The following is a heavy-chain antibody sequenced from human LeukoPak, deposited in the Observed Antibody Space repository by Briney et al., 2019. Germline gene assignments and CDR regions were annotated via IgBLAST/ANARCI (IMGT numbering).Heavy chain of an antibody. V-gene: IGHV1-2*02. CDR2: INPKSGGA. J-gene: IGHJ4*02. D-gene: IGHD3-9*01. CDR1: GYTFSDYY. Sequence: ASVKVSCKAYGYTFSDYYMHWVRQAPGQGLEWMGWINPKSGGANFAEKFQGRVTMTRDTSIRTVYMELSSLRSEDTAVYYCAREGLVYDILTGYSQHFDYWGQGTLVTVSS. CDR3: AREGLVYDILTGYSQHFDY.